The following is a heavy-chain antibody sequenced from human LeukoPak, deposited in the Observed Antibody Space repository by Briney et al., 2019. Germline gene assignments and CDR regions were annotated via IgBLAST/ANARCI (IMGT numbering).Heavy chain of an antibody. CDR3: TKRSAVTRGYEDY. CDR1: EFTFTSNA. D-gene: IGHD4-17*01. CDR2: IGAGGDNK. V-gene: IGHV3-23*01. J-gene: IGHJ4*02. Sequence: PGGPRKPPGSPSEFTFTSNAMSWARPPPGKGRDGFSVIGAGGDNKYYADSVKGRFTISRDNSKNTLYLQMNSLRVEDTAVYYCTKRSAVTRGYEDYWGQGTLVTVST.